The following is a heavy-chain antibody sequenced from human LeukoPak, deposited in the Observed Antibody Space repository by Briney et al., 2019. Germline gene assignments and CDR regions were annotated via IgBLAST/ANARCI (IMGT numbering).Heavy chain of an antibody. CDR3: TLIQGWGSGSYYRDF. CDR2: VKSRGAGATT. J-gene: IGHJ4*02. CDR1: GFSISNDW. Sequence: GGSLRLSCAASGFSISNDWMSWVRQAPGKGLEWVARVKSRGAGATTDYAAPVKDRFTISRDDSKNTLYLQMNSLKTEDTAVYYCTLIQGWGSGSYYRDFWGQGTLVTVSS. V-gene: IGHV3-15*01. D-gene: IGHD3-10*01.